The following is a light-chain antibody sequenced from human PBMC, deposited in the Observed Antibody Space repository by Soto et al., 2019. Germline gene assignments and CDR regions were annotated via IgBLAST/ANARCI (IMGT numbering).Light chain of an antibody. CDR2: AAS. Sequence: DIQMTQSPSSLSASVGDRVTITCRASQTIDTYLNWYHHQPGKAPKLLIYAASTLQTGVPSRFSGSGSGTDFTLTISSLQPEDVATYYCQQSFTSSRTFGQGTKVEI. CDR1: QTIDTY. J-gene: IGKJ2*01. V-gene: IGKV1-39*01. CDR3: QQSFTSSRT.